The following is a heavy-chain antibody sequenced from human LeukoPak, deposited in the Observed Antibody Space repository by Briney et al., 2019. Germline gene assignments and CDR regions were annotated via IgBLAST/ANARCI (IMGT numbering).Heavy chain of an antibody. V-gene: IGHV1-18*01. CDR3: ASRGSISGRYDFDY. CDR2: ISAYNGNT. J-gene: IGHJ4*02. Sequence: ASVKVSCKSSGYTFTSYGIIWVRQAPGQGLEWMGWISAYNGNTNYAQKLQGRVTMTTDTSTSTAYMELRSLRSDDTAVYYCASRGSISGRYDFDYWGQGTLVTVSS. D-gene: IGHD1-26*01. CDR1: GYTFTSYG.